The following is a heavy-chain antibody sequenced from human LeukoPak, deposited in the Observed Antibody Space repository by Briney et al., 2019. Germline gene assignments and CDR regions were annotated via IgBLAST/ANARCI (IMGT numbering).Heavy chain of an antibody. Sequence: GGSLRLSCAASGFAFRSYAMSWVRQTPVKGLEWVSSLTGSGWSTFYADSVQGRFTISRDNSKNTLYLQMNSVRAEDTAVYYCAKHQQMVQGVPHAFDIWGQGTMVTVSS. J-gene: IGHJ3*02. CDR2: LTGSGWST. D-gene: IGHD3-10*01. V-gene: IGHV3-23*01. CDR3: AKHQQMVQGVPHAFDI. CDR1: GFAFRSYA.